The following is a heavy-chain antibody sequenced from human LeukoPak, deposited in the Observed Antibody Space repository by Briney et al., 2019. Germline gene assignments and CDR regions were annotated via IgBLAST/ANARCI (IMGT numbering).Heavy chain of an antibody. CDR3: ARDHNSGPDY. J-gene: IGHJ4*02. CDR1: GYTFTDHY. V-gene: IGHV1-2*02. CDR2: IHPGRGDT. D-gene: IGHD7-27*01. Sequence: ASVKVSCKALGYTFTDHYFHWLRQAPGQGIEWMGWIHPGRGDTNIAQKFQGRVSLIRDMSISTAYMELSRLTSDDTAVYYCARDHNSGPDYWGQGTLVSVSS.